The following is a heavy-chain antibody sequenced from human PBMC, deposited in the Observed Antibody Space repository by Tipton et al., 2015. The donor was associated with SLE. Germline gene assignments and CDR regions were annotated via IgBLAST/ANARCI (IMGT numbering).Heavy chain of an antibody. CDR3: ARVGYGRNSGSYQTHV. CDR2: IKQDGSEK. Sequence: SLRLSCAASGFTFSSYWMSWVRQAPGKGLEWVANIKQDGSEKYYVDSVKGRFTISRDNSKNTLYLQMNSLRAEDTAVYYCARVGYGRNSGSYQTHVWGQGTTVTVSS. D-gene: IGHD3-10*01. V-gene: IGHV3-7*05. J-gene: IGHJ6*02. CDR1: GFTFSSYW.